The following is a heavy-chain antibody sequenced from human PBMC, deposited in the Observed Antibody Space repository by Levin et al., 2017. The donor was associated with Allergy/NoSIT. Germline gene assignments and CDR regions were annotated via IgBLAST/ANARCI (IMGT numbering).Heavy chain of an antibody. D-gene: IGHD6-25*01. J-gene: IGHJ3*01. CDR1: GFTFGDYA. CDR3: AKKQGGTSGFSFDV. V-gene: IGHV3-23*01. Sequence: TGGSLRLSCAASGFTFGDYAMAWVRQAPGKGLEWVSVITGGGGTTYYGDSVKGRFTVSRDNSKNTVYLELNSLGAEDTAVYYCAKKQGGTSGFSFDVWGQGIMVTVSS. CDR2: ITGGGGTT.